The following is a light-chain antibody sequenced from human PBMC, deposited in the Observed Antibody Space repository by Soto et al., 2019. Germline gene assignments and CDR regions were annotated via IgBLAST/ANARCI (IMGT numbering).Light chain of an antibody. V-gene: IGKV1-5*03. CDR2: KAS. Sequence: DIQMTQSPSTLSASVGDRVTITCRASQSISSWSAWYQQKPGKAPKLLIYKASSLESGVPSRFSGSGSGTEFTLTISSLQPDDFATYYCQHYITYSITFGQGTRLEIK. J-gene: IGKJ5*01. CDR1: QSISSW. CDR3: QHYITYSIT.